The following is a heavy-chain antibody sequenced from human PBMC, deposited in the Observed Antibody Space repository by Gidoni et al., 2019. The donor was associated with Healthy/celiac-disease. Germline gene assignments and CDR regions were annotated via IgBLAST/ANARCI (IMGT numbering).Heavy chain of an antibody. CDR1: GFTFSSYG. CDR2: ISYDGSNK. D-gene: IGHD1-26*01. Sequence: QVQLVESGGGVVQPGSSLRLSCAASGFTFSSYGMHWVRQAPGKGLEWVAVISYDGSNKYYADSVKGRFTISRDNSKNTLYLQMNSLRAEDTAVYYCAKISGSYDYFDYWGQGTLVTVSS. V-gene: IGHV3-30*18. J-gene: IGHJ4*02. CDR3: AKISGSYDYFDY.